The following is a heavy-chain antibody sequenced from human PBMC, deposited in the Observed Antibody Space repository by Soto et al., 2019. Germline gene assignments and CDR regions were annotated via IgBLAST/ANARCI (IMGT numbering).Heavy chain of an antibody. D-gene: IGHD1-26*01. CDR1: GFTFSSYW. J-gene: IGHJ4*02. Sequence: GGSLRLSCAASGFTFSSYWMHWVRQVPGKGLMWVSRINTDGSTIRYADSVKGRFSISRDNAQNTLFLQMDSLRVEDTAVYYCVRASGSYGLDLFDSWGQGILVTVSS. CDR3: VRASGSYGLDLFDS. CDR2: INTDGSTI. V-gene: IGHV3-74*01.